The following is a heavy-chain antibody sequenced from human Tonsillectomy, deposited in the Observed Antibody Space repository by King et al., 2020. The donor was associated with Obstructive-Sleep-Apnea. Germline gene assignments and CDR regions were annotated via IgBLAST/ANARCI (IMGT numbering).Heavy chain of an antibody. D-gene: IGHD3-3*01. J-gene: IGHJ4*02. CDR3: ARLVEDGHSFGRLDY. CDR2: IYPGDSDT. V-gene: IGHV5-51*01. Sequence: QLVQSGAEGKKPGASLKISCKGSGYTFSKYWIGWVRQVPGKGLEWMGMIYPGDSDTRNSPSFEGQVTISVDKSVNTAYLQWSSLKASDTAMYYCARLVEDGHSFGRLDYWGQGTLVIVSS. CDR1: GYTFSKYW.